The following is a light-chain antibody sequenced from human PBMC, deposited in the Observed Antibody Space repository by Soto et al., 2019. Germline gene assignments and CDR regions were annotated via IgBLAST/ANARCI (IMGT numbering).Light chain of an antibody. Sequence: EIVLTQSPGTLSLSPGERATLSCRASQSVSSSYLAWYQQKTCQAPRHLIYGASSRATGIPDRFSGSGSGTEFSLTISRLEPEDFAVYYCQLYGSSPPWTFGQGTKVELK. CDR3: QLYGSSPPWT. V-gene: IGKV3-20*01. J-gene: IGKJ1*01. CDR2: GAS. CDR1: QSVSSSY.